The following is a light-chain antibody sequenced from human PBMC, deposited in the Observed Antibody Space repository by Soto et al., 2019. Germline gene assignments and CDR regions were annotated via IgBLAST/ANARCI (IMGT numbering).Light chain of an antibody. CDR1: SSNLGSNY. Sequence: QLVLTQSPSASGTPGQRVTISCSGSSSNLGSNYIYWYQQLPGTAPRLLIYRNNQRPSGVPDRFSGSKSGTSASLAISGLRSEDEADYYCAAWDDSLSEWVFGGGTKLTVL. CDR2: RNN. J-gene: IGLJ3*02. V-gene: IGLV1-47*01. CDR3: AAWDDSLSEWV.